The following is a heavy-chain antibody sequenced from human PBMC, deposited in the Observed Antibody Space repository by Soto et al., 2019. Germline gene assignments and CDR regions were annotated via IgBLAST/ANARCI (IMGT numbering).Heavy chain of an antibody. D-gene: IGHD6-19*01. Sequence: SETLSLTCTVSGGSLSSGDYYWSWIRQPPGKGLEWIGYISNSGSTTYNPSLESRVTVSVDTAKNEFSLKLNSVTAADTATYYCARILRDSQGWYHHDFWGQGTLVTVSS. V-gene: IGHV4-61*08. CDR1: GGSLSSGDYY. CDR2: ISNSGST. J-gene: IGHJ4*02. CDR3: ARILRDSQGWYHHDF.